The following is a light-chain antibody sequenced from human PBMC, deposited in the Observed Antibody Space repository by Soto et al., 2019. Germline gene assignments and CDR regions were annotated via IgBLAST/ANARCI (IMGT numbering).Light chain of an antibody. J-gene: IGKJ3*01. CDR1: QSVNSN. CDR3: QQRSNWSFT. CDR2: DAS. Sequence: EIVLTQSPATLSVSPGDRATLSCRASQSVNSNLAWYQQKPGQAPRLLIYDASNRATGIPARFSGSGSGTDFTLTISSLEPEDFAIYYCQQRSNWSFTFGPGTKVDIK. V-gene: IGKV3-11*01.